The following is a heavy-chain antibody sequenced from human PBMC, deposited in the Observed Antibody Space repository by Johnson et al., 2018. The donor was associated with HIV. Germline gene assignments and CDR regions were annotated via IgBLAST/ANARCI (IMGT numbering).Heavy chain of an antibody. D-gene: IGHD6-13*01. CDR1: GFTFSSYA. V-gene: IGHV3-74*02. CDR3: ARVAAAAGRMTDAFDI. Sequence: MQLVESGGGVVQPGRSLRLSCAASGFTFSSYAMHWVRQAPGKGLVWVSRINSDGSRTSYADSVKGRLTISRDNAKNSLQLQMNSLRAEDTALYYCARVAAAAGRMTDAFDICGQGTMVSVSS. CDR2: INSDGSRT. J-gene: IGHJ3*02.